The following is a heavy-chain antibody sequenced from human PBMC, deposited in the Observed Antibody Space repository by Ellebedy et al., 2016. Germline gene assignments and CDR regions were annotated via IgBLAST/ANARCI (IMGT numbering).Heavy chain of an antibody. D-gene: IGHD3-22*01. CDR2: IYYSGST. Sequence: SETLSLTCTASGGSISSYYWSWIRQPPGKGLEWIGYIYYSGSTNYNPSLKSRVTISVDTSKNQFSLKLSSVTAADTAVYYCARSYYYDSNFDYWGQGTLVTVSS. J-gene: IGHJ4*02. CDR1: GGSISSYY. V-gene: IGHV4-59*01. CDR3: ARSYYYDSNFDY.